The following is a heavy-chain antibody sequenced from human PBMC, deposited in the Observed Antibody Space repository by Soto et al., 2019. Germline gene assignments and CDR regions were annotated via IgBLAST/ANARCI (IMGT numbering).Heavy chain of an antibody. Sequence: GVLRLSCAASGFMFRDYGMNWVRQAPGGGLEWVAYISSTSRDTYTADSMKGRFTISRDNAWNSLFLQMNRLRDEDTAVYYCARAALYGYDFWGQGTPVTVSS. V-gene: IGHV3-48*02. CDR1: GFMFRDYG. D-gene: IGHD6-25*01. J-gene: IGHJ4*02. CDR2: ISSTSRDT. CDR3: ARAALYGYDF.